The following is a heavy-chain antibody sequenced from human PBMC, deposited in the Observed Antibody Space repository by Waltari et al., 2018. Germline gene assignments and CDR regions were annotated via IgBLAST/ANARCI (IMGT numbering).Heavy chain of an antibody. V-gene: IGHV4-61*01. D-gene: IGHD1-26*01. CDR3: ARGKWELEYAFDI. Sequence: GGSVSSGSYYWSWLRQPPGKGLEWIGYIYYSGSTNYNPSLKSRVTISVDTSKNQFSLKLSSVTAADTAVYYCARGKWELEYAFDIWGQGTMVTVSS. CDR2: IYYSGST. J-gene: IGHJ3*02. CDR1: GGSVSSGSYY.